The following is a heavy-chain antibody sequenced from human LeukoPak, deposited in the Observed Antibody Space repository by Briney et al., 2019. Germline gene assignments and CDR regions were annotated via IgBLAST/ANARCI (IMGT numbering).Heavy chain of an antibody. D-gene: IGHD2-15*01. V-gene: IGHV3-23*01. Sequence: GGSLRLSCAASGFTFSSYAMSWVRQAPGKGLEWVSAISGSGGSTYYADSVKGRFTISRDNSKNTLYLQMNSLRAEDTAVYYCAKDIDIVVVVAATLVLWGQGTLVTVSS. CDR1: GFTFSSYA. J-gene: IGHJ4*02. CDR3: AKDIDIVVVVAATLVL. CDR2: ISGSGGST.